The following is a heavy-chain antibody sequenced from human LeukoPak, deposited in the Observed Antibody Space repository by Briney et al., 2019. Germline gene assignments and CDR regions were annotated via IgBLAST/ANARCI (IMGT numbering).Heavy chain of an antibody. J-gene: IGHJ4*02. D-gene: IGHD3-10*01. CDR1: GDSISSSNCY. CDR3: ARQTGSGLFSLP. V-gene: IGHV4-39*01. CDR2: IYFSGGT. Sequence: PSETLSLTCTVSGDSISSSNCYWGWIRQPPGKGLEWIGSIYFSGGTYYNASLKSRVTISVDTSKNQFSLKLSSVTAADTAVYYCARQTGSGLFSLPGGQGTLVTVSS.